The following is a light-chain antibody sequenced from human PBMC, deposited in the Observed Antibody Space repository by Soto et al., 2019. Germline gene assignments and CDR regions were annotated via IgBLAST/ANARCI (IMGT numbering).Light chain of an antibody. V-gene: IGKV1-39*01. CDR3: QQSYKTPPT. CDR2: AAS. CDR1: QSISSY. J-gene: IGKJ4*01. Sequence: DIQITQSPSSLSASVVYRVTITCRASQSISSYLNWYQQKPGKAPKLLIYAASSLQSGVPSRFSGSGSGTDFTLTISSLQPEEYATYYSQQSYKTPPTSGGGTKVDIX.